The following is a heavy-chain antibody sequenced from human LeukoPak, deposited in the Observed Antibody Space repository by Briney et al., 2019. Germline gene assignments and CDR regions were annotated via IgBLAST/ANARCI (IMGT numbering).Heavy chain of an antibody. J-gene: IGHJ3*02. CDR1: GYSISSGYF. D-gene: IGHD2-15*01. Sequence: PSETLSLTCTVSGYSISSGYFWGWSRQPPGKGLEWIGSIYHSGSTNYNPSLKSRVTISVDTSKNQFSLKLSSVTAADTSVSYCVRVPIVVVAKFDVFDMWRQGTMVTVSS. V-gene: IGHV4-38-2*02. CDR3: VRVPIVVVAKFDVFDM. CDR2: IYHSGST.